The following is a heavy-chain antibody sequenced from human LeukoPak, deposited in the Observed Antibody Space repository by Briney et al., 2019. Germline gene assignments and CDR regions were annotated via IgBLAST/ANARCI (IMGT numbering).Heavy chain of an antibody. CDR1: GGSISSYY. J-gene: IGHJ4*02. D-gene: IGHD1-26*01. CDR2: IYTSGST. CDR3: ARNGGSGTYYDGSFDY. V-gene: IGHV4-4*07. Sequence: SETLSLTCTVSGGSISSYYWSWIRQSAGKGLEWIGRIYTSGSTDYNPSLKNRVTMSVDTSKNQFSLKLSSVTAADTAIYYCARNGGSGTYYDGSFDYWGQGTLVTVSS.